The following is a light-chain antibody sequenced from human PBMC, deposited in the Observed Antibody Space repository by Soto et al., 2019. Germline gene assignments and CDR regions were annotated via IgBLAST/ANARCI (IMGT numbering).Light chain of an antibody. CDR1: QGIGNS. V-gene: IGKV1-27*01. J-gene: IGKJ5*01. Sequence: DIQMTQSPPSLSASVGDRVTITCRASQGIGNSLAWYQQKPGTVPKLLIYSASTLQSGVPSRFSGSGSGTYFTLTISSLQPEDVAAYYCQKYNTVPDTFGQGTRLEIK. CDR2: SAS. CDR3: QKYNTVPDT.